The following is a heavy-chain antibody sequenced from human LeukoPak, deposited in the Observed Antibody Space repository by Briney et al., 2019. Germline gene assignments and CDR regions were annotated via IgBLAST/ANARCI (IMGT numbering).Heavy chain of an antibody. CDR2: IYSGGST. V-gene: IGHV3-66*02. CDR3: ARDMYYYDSSGYPTKYFDY. J-gene: IGHJ4*02. CDR1: GFTVSSNY. D-gene: IGHD3-22*01. Sequence: QAGGSMRLSCAASGFTVSSNYMSWVRKAPGKGLEWVSVIYSGGSTYYADSVKGRFTISRDNSKNTLYLQMNSLRAEDTAVYYCARDMYYYDSSGYPTKYFDYWGQGTLVTVSS.